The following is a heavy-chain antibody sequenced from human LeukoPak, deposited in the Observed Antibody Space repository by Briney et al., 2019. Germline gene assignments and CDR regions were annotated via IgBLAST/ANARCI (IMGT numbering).Heavy chain of an antibody. CDR1: GFTFSNYW. D-gene: IGHD4-23*01. V-gene: IGHV3-7*01. CDR3: ARDRDDGGFDY. CDR2: IKQDGSVK. Sequence: GSLRLSCEASGFTFSNYWMSWVRQAPEKGLEWVANIKQDGSVKQYVDTMKGRFTISRDNAKNSLYLQMNSLRAEDTAVYYCARDRDDGGFDYWGQGTRGIVSS. J-gene: IGHJ4*02.